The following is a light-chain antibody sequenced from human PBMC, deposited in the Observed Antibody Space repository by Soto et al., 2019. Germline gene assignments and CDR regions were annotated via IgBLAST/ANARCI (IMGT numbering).Light chain of an antibody. Sequence: ESLLTQSPGTLSLSPGERATLSCRASQSVSSNYLAWYQQKPRQAPRLIIYDASNRANGIPDRFSGSESGTDFTLTIGRLESEDFAVYFCQQYADSGALTFGGGTKVDI. J-gene: IGKJ4*01. CDR1: QSVSSNY. V-gene: IGKV3-20*01. CDR3: QQYADSGALT. CDR2: DAS.